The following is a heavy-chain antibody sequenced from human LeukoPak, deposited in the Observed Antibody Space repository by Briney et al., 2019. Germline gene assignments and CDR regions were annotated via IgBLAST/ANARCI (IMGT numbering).Heavy chain of an antibody. J-gene: IGHJ4*02. CDR2: ISGSGGST. V-gene: IGHV3-23*01. Sequence: GSLRLSCAASGFNFRRYAMSWVRQAPGKGLEWVSAISGSGGSTYYADSVKGRFTISRDNSKNTLYLQMNSLRAEDTAVYYCAKPQGDIVVVPAAPFDYWGQGTLVTVSS. D-gene: IGHD2-2*01. CDR3: AKPQGDIVVVPAAPFDY. CDR1: GFNFRRYA.